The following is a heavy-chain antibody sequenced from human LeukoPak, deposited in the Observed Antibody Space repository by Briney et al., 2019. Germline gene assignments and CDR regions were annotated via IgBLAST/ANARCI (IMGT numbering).Heavy chain of an antibody. J-gene: IGHJ3*02. Sequence: ASVKVSCKASGDTFSSYGISWVRQAPGQGLERMGWISAYNGNTNYAQKLQGRVTMTTDTSTSTAYMELRSLRSDDTAVYYCARADMVPNAFDIWGQGTMVTVSS. CDR3: ARADMVPNAFDI. D-gene: IGHD2-15*01. CDR1: GDTFSSYG. CDR2: ISAYNGNT. V-gene: IGHV1-18*01.